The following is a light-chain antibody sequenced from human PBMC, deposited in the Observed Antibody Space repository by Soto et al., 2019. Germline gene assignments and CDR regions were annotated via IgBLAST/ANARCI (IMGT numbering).Light chain of an antibody. CDR3: KQYNSLYT. J-gene: IGKJ2*01. V-gene: IGKV1-5*03. CDR1: QSISSW. Sequence: DIQMTQSPSTLSASVGDRVTITCRASQSISSWLAWYQQKPGKAPKLLIYKASSLESGVPSRFSGSGSGTEFTLTISSLQPDYYYCKQYNSLYTFGQGTKLEIK. CDR2: KAS.